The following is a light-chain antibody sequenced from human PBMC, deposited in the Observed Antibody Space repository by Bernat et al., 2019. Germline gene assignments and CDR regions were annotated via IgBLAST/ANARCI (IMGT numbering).Light chain of an antibody. CDR2: KVS. CDR3: MEGTHSVT. CDR1: QSLVSSDGNTY. J-gene: IGKJ5*01. V-gene: IGKV2-30*01. Sequence: DLVLTQSPLSLPVTLGQPASISCKSSQSLVSSDGNTYLNWFQQRPGQSPRRLIYKVSNRDSGVPDRFSGSGSGTDFTLKISRVETEDVGVYYCMEGTHSVTFGQGTRLEIK.